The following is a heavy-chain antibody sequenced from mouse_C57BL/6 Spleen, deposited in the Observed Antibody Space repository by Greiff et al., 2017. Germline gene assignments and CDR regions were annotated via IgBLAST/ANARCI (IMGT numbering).Heavy chain of an antibody. J-gene: IGHJ3*01. CDR3: ARGDYAAY. Sequence: VQLQQPGAELVLPGASVKLSCKASGYTFTSYWMHWVKQRPGQGLEWIGEIDPSDSYTNYNQKFKGKSTLTVDKSSSTAYMQLSSLTSEDSAVYYCARGDYAAYWGQGTLVTVSA. CDR1: GYTFTSYW. V-gene: IGHV1-69*01. D-gene: IGHD1-1*01. CDR2: IDPSDSYT.